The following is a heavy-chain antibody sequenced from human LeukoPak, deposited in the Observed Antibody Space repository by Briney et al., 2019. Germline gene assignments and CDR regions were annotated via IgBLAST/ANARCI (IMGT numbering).Heavy chain of an antibody. D-gene: IGHD3-9*01. CDR3: TKLGGILTGYYPFYN. CDR2: ISGSGGST. Sequence: GGSLRLSCAASGFTFSSYAMSWVRQAPGKGLEWVSAISGSGGSTYYADSVKGRFTISRDNSKNTLYLQMNSLRAEDTAVYYCTKLGGILTGYYPFYNWGQGTLVTVSS. CDR1: GFTFSSYA. V-gene: IGHV3-23*01. J-gene: IGHJ4*02.